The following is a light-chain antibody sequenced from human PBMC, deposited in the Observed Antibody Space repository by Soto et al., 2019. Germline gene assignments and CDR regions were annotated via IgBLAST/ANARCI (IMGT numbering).Light chain of an antibody. V-gene: IGKV3-15*01. CDR2: GAS. J-gene: IGKJ1*01. Sequence: EIVMTQSPATLSVSPGERATLSCRASQSVSSNLAWYQQKPGQAPRLLIYGASTRANGIPARFGGSRSGTEFTLTISSLQSEDFAVYYCQQYNNWPWTFGQGTKVEIK. CDR3: QQYNNWPWT. CDR1: QSVSSN.